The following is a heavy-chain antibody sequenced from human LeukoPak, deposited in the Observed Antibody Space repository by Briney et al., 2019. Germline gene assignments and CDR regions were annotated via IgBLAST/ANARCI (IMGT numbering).Heavy chain of an antibody. CDR1: GFTFSSYA. Sequence: PGGSLRLSCSASGFTFSSYAMHWVRQAPGKGLEYVSAISSNGGSTYYADSVKGRFTISRDNSKNTLYLQMSSLRAEDTAVYYCVKDGYIAAAGRYYFGYWGQGTLVTVSS. V-gene: IGHV3-64D*09. D-gene: IGHD6-13*01. J-gene: IGHJ4*02. CDR2: ISSNGGST. CDR3: VKDGYIAAAGRYYFGY.